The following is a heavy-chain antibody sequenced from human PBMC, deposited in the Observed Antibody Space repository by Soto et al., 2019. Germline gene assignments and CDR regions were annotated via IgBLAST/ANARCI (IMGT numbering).Heavy chain of an antibody. CDR3: ARNVDSALFGNWFDP. CDR1: GGSINSFDSY. Sequence: PSETLSLTCTVSGGSINSFDSYWTWIRQHPGKGLEWLGYIYYSGTTYYNPSLSSRVRISLDTSANQFSLRLTSVTAADTALYYCARNVDSALFGNWFDPWGQGTLVTVS. D-gene: IGHD5-18*01. J-gene: IGHJ5*02. V-gene: IGHV4-31*03. CDR2: IYYSGTT.